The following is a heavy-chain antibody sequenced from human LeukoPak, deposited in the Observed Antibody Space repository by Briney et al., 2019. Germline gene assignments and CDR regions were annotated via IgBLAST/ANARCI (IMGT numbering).Heavy chain of an antibody. D-gene: IGHD6-13*01. CDR3: AKDRVGSSWYVAPIFDY. Sequence: GGSLRLSCAASGFTFSSYAMSWVRQAPGKGLGSVSAISGSGGSTYYADSVKGRFTISRDNSKNTLYLQMNSLRAEDTAVYYCAKDRVGSSWYVAPIFDYWGQGTLVTVSS. CDR2: ISGSGGST. CDR1: GFTFSSYA. J-gene: IGHJ4*02. V-gene: IGHV3-23*01.